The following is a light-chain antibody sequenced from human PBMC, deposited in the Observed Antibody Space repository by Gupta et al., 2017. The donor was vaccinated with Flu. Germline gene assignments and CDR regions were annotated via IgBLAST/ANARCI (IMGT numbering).Light chain of an antibody. CDR3: QHYYSYPYT. J-gene: IGKJ2*01. Sequence: DIQMTQSPSTLSVSLGDRVTISCRASQNINTWLAWFQQKPGRAPKLLISKASILEDGVPTRFAGSGSGTQFSLTITNIQADDFASYYCQHYYSYPYTFGHGTKLEI. CDR1: QNINTW. V-gene: IGKV1-5*03. CDR2: KAS.